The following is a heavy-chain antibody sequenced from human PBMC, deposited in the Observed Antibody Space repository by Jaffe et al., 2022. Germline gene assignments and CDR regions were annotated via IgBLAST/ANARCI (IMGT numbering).Heavy chain of an antibody. J-gene: IGHJ2*01. V-gene: IGHV4-34*01. CDR3: ARGPDYGDIYWYFDL. CDR1: GGSFSGYY. Sequence: QVQLQQWGAGLLKPSETLSLTCAVYGGSFSGYYWSWIRQPPGKGLEWIGEINHSGSTNYNPSLKSRVTISVDTSKNQFSLKLSSVTAADTAVYYCARGPDYGDIYWYFDLWGRGTLVTVSS. D-gene: IGHD4-17*01. CDR2: INHSGST.